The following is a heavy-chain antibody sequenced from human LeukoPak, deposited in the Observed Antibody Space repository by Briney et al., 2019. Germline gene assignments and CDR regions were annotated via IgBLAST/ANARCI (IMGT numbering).Heavy chain of an antibody. D-gene: IGHD4-17*01. Sequence: GGSLRLSCAASGFTFSSYAMSWVRQAPGKGLEWVSAISGSGGSTYYADSVKGRFTISRDNSRNTLYLQMNSLRAEDTAVYYCAKDRRATVTLDYWGQGTLVTVSS. CDR2: ISGSGGST. J-gene: IGHJ4*02. CDR3: AKDRRATVTLDY. V-gene: IGHV3-23*01. CDR1: GFTFSSYA.